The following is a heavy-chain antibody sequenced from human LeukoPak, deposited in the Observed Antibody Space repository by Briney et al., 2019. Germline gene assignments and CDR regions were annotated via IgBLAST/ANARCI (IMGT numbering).Heavy chain of an antibody. CDR3: ARRIWGSYYFDY. V-gene: IGHV5-51*01. CDR1: GSGFTSYW. CDR2: IYPGVSDT. Sequence: GESLKISCKGFGSGFTSYWIGWLRKLPGKALDWMGIIYPGVSDTRYSPSFQGQVTISADKSVSTAYLQWSSLKASDTAMYYCARRIWGSYYFDYWGQGTLVTVSS. D-gene: IGHD7-27*01. J-gene: IGHJ4*02.